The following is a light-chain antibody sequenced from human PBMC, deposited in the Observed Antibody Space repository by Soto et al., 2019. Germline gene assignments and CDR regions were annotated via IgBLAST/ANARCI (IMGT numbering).Light chain of an antibody. Sequence: EIVMTQSPATLSVSPVERATLSCMASQSVSSNLAWYQQKPGQAPRLLIYGASNRATGIPDRFSGSGSGTDFTLTISRLEPEDFATYYCQQYNSYSWTFGQGTKVDIK. CDR2: GAS. J-gene: IGKJ1*01. CDR3: QQYNSYSWT. V-gene: IGKV3D-15*01. CDR1: QSVSSN.